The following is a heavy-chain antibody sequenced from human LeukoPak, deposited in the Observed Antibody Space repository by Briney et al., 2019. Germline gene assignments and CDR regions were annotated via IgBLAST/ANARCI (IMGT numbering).Heavy chain of an antibody. D-gene: IGHD3-22*01. CDR3: AKGLVVAPWEGAFDI. Sequence: SVKVSCKASGGTFSSYAISWVRRAPGQGLEWMGGIIPIFGTANYAQKFQGRVTITADESTSTAYMELSSLRSEDTAVYYCAKGLVVAPWEGAFDIWGQGTMVTVSS. CDR2: IIPIFGTA. CDR1: GGTFSSYA. J-gene: IGHJ3*02. V-gene: IGHV1-69*13.